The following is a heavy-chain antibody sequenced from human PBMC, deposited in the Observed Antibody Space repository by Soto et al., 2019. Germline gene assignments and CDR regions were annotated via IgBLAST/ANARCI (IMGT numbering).Heavy chain of an antibody. CDR3: ARDGYGGHMDV. V-gene: IGHV3-74*01. CDR1: GFTFGSYW. D-gene: IGHD5-12*01. J-gene: IGHJ6*03. CDR2: VSIDESTI. Sequence: GGSLRLSCAASGFTFGSYWMHWVRQAPGKGLVWVSHVSIDESTISYADSVKGRFTISRDNAKNALYLQMNSLRAEDTAVYYCARDGYGGHMDVWGKGTTVTVSS.